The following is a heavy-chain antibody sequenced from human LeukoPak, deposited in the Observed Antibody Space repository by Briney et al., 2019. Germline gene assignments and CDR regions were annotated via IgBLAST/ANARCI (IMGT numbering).Heavy chain of an antibody. Sequence: PGGSLRLSCAASGFTFSSYAMSWVRQAPGKGLEWVSAISGSGGSTYYADSVKGRFTISRNNSKNTLYLQMNSLRAEDTAVYYCAKAPHCSSTSCYGGWDAFDIWGQGTMVTVSS. CDR3: AKAPHCSSTSCYGGWDAFDI. CDR1: GFTFSSYA. V-gene: IGHV3-23*01. D-gene: IGHD2-2*01. J-gene: IGHJ3*02. CDR2: ISGSGGST.